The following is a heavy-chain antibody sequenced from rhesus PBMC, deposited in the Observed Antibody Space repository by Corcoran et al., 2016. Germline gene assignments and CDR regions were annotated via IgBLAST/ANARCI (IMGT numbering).Heavy chain of an antibody. V-gene: IGHV2-1*01. CDR1: GFSLSTSGMG. J-gene: IGHJ4*01. Sequence: QVTLKESGPALVKPTQTLTLTCTFSGFSLSTSGMGVGWIRQPSRKTLEWLALIYWDEDKRYSTSLKSRLTISKDTSKNQVVLTMTNMDPVDTATYYCARVGIAAAFDYWGQGVLVTVSS. CDR2: IYWDEDK. CDR3: ARVGIAAAFDY. D-gene: IGHD6-31*01.